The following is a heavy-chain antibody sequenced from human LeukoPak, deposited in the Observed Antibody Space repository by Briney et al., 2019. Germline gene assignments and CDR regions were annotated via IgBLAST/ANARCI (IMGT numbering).Heavy chain of an antibody. J-gene: IGHJ3*02. V-gene: IGHV3-30*02. CDR3: AKGVGAVAGGRGGAFDI. CDR1: GFTFSSYG. CDR2: IRYDGSNK. Sequence: PGGSLRLSCAASGFTFSSYGMHWVRQAPGKGLEWVAFIRYDGSNKYYADSVKGRFTISRDNSKNTLYLQMNSLRAEDTAVYYCAKGVGAVAGGRGGAFDIWGQGTMVTVSS. D-gene: IGHD6-19*01.